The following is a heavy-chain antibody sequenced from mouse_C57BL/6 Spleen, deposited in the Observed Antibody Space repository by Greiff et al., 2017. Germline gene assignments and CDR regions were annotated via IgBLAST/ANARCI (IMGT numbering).Heavy chain of an antibody. V-gene: IGHV3-6*01. J-gene: IGHJ1*03. CDR3: AGYGSSYDWYFDV. Sequence: EVQLQESGPGLVKPSQSLSLTCSVTGYSITSGYYWNWIRQFPGNKLEWRGYISYDGSNNYNPSLNNRISITRDTSKNQFFLKLNSVTTEDTATYYCAGYGSSYDWYFDVWGTGTTVTVSS. D-gene: IGHD1-1*01. CDR1: GYSITSGYY. CDR2: ISYDGSN.